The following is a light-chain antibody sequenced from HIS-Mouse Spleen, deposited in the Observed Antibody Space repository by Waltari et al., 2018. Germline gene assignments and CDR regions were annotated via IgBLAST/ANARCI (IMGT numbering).Light chain of an antibody. CDR2: EGS. Sequence: QSALTQPASVSGSPGQSITISCTGTSSDVGSYNLVSWYQQHPGKAPKLMFYEGSTRPSGVSNRCPGSKSGNTASLAISGLQAEDEADYYCCSYAGSSTVVFGGGTKLTVL. V-gene: IGLV2-23*01. J-gene: IGLJ2*01. CDR1: SSDVGSYNL. CDR3: CSYAGSSTVV.